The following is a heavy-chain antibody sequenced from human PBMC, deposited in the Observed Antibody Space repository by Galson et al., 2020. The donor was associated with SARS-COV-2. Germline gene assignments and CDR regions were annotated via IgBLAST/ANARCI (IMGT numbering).Heavy chain of an antibody. Sequence: GGSLRLSCAASGFSFSSYAMSWVRQAPGKGLEWVSAISDSGGTTYYTDSVRGRFTVSRDNSKNTLYLQMSSLRAEDTAVYYCAKNHEGSIAAPGSLFFRRPRTYYFDCWGQGTLVTVSS. CDR1: GFSFSSYA. D-gene: IGHD6-13*01. V-gene: IGHV3-23*01. CDR2: ISDSGGTT. CDR3: AKNHEGSIAAPGSLFFRRPRTYYFDC. J-gene: IGHJ4*02.